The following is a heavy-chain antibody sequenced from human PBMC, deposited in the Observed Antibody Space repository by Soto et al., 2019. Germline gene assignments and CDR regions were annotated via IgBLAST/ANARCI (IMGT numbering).Heavy chain of an antibody. CDR3: AAELGDMLSVDYGMDV. V-gene: IGHV1-3*01. CDR1: GYTFTSYA. D-gene: IGHD2-8*01. Sequence: VSVKVSCKSPGYTFTSYAMHWVRQAPGKRLEWMGWINAGNGNTKYSQKFQGRVTITRDTSASTAYMELSSLRSEDTAVYYCAAELGDMLSVDYGMDVWGQGTTVTVSS. CDR2: INAGNGNT. J-gene: IGHJ6*02.